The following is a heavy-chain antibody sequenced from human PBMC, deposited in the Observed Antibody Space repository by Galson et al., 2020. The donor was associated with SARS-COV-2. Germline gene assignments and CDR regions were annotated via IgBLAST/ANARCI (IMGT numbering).Heavy chain of an antibody. D-gene: IGHD3-3*01. J-gene: IGHJ4*02. CDR1: GYSFDTHP. CDR3: ARAGDDDFWRGYSAICDY. CDR2: ISVNTVLT. V-gene: IGHV1-18*01. Sequence: ASVTVSCKVSGYSFDTHPITWVRQAPGQGHEWLGWISVNTVLTTSAQKVQGRITMTTDTSTSTAYMELRSLTSADTAVYFCARAGDDDFWRGYSAICDYWGQGTLVTVSS.